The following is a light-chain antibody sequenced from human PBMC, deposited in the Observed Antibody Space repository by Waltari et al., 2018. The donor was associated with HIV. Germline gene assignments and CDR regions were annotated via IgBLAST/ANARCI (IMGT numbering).Light chain of an antibody. Sequence: QSVLTQPPSASGTPGQRVTISCSGSSSNIGSNYVSWYQQLPGTAPKLIIYRNNQRHSWALDRFSGSKSGTSASLAIIGLRSDDEADYYCAAWDGRRWVFGTGTKVTVL. CDR3: AAWDGRRWV. CDR2: RNN. V-gene: IGLV1-47*01. CDR1: SSNIGSNY. J-gene: IGLJ1*01.